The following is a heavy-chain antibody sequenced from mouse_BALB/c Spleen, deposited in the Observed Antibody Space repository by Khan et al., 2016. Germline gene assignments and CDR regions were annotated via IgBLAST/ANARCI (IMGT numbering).Heavy chain of an antibody. J-gene: IGHJ3*01. V-gene: IGHV9-2-1*01. Sequence: QIQLVQSGPELKKPGETVKISCKASGYTFTDYSMHWVKQAPGKGLKWMGWINTETGEPTYADDFKGRFAFSLETSASTAYSQINNLKNEDTAAYVCATARATWLADWGQGTLVAVSA. CDR1: GYTFTDYS. D-gene: IGHD3-1*01. CDR3: ATARATWLAD. CDR2: INTETGEP.